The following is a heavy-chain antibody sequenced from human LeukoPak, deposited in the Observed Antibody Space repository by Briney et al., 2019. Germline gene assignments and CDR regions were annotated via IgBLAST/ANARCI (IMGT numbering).Heavy chain of an antibody. CDR3: AKDSVGAPFDY. Sequence: GGSLRLSCAASGFTFSSYSMNWVRQAPGKGLEWVAVISYDGSNKYYADSVKGRFTISRDNSKSTLYLQMNSLRAEDTAVYYCAKDSVGAPFDYWGQGTLVTVSS. CDR2: ISYDGSNK. V-gene: IGHV3-30*18. D-gene: IGHD1-26*01. CDR1: GFTFSSYS. J-gene: IGHJ4*02.